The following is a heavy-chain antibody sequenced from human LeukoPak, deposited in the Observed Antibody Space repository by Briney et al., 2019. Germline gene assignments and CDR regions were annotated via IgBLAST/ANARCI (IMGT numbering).Heavy chain of an antibody. D-gene: IGHD3-3*01. J-gene: IGHJ4*02. CDR1: GFTFSAYT. CDR3: VKDRRPLESLLVDFYFDF. V-gene: IGHV3-30*04. Sequence: GGSLRLSCAASGFTFSAYTMHWVRQAPGKGLGWVALMSYDGSSIYYADSLKGRFTISRDNSKNILYLQMNSLRTQSTAVYAVVKDRRPLESLLVDFYFDFWGQGTVITVSA. CDR2: MSYDGSSI.